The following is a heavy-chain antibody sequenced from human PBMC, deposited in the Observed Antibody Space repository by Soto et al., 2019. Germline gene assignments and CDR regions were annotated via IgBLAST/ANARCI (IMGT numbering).Heavy chain of an antibody. CDR1: GFTFGYNG. CDR2: IRSKAYGGTT. J-gene: IGHJ5*02. V-gene: IGHV3-49*04. CDR3: TRYFNWFDP. Sequence: GGSLRLSCTASGFTFGYNGMSWVRQAPGKGLEWVGFIRSKAYGGTTEYAASVKGRFTISRDDSKSIAYLQMNSLKTEDTAVYYCTRYFNWFDPWGQGTLVTVSS.